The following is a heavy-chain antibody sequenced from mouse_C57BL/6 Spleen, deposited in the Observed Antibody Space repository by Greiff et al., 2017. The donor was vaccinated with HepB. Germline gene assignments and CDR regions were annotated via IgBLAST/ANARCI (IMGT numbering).Heavy chain of an antibody. J-gene: IGHJ4*01. CDR2: ISSGGSYT. V-gene: IGHV5-6*01. CDR3: ARHPPGFTTVVADAMDY. Sequence: EVKVVESGGDLVKPGGSLKLSCAASGFTFSSYGMSWVRQTPDKRLEWVATISSGGSYTYYPDSVKGRFTISRDNAKNNLYLQMSSLKSEDTAMYYCARHPPGFTTVVADAMDYWGQGTSVTVSS. D-gene: IGHD1-1*01. CDR1: GFTFSSYG.